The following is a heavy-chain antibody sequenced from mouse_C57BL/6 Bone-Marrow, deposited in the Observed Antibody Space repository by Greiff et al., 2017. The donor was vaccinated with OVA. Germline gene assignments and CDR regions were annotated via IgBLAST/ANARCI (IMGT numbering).Heavy chain of an antibody. CDR2: IDPETGGT. J-gene: IGHJ3*01. V-gene: IGHV1-15*01. CDR1: GYTFTDYE. D-gene: IGHD1-1*01. Sequence: QVQLQQSGAELVRPGASVTLSCKASGYTFTDYEMHWVKQTPVHGLEWIGAIDPETGGTAYNQKFKGKAILTADKSSSTAYMELRSLTSEDSAVYYCTRHGSRRAWFAYWGQGTLVTVSA. CDR3: TRHGSRRAWFAY.